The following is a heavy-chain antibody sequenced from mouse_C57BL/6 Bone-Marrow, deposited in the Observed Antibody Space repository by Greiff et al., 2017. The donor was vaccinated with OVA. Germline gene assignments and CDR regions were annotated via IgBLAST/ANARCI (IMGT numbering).Heavy chain of an antibody. J-gene: IGHJ4*01. Sequence: VQLQQSGAELVRPGTSVKVSCTASGYAFTNYLIEWVKQRPGQGLEWIGVINPGSGGTTYNEKFKGKATLTADKSSSTAYMQLSSLTSEDSAVYFCAVYYGPSMDYWGQGTSVTVSS. CDR3: AVYYGPSMDY. V-gene: IGHV1-54*01. D-gene: IGHD1-1*01. CDR2: INPGSGGT. CDR1: GYAFTNYL.